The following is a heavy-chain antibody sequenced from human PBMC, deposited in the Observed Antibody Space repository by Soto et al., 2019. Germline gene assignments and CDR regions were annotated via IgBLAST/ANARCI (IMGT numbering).Heavy chain of an antibody. CDR1: GGTFRSCA. D-gene: IGHD3-22*01. Sequence: PSLQVSCKAPGGTFRSCAISWVRQAPGQGLQWMRGIIPTFGTANYDQKFQGRGTLTAHQSMSTAYMELSSLRSEDTAVYYCASSMIVVVISAFDICGKGTMVT. CDR3: ASSMIVVVISAFDI. J-gene: IGHJ3*02. CDR2: IIPTFGTA. V-gene: IGHV1-69*13.